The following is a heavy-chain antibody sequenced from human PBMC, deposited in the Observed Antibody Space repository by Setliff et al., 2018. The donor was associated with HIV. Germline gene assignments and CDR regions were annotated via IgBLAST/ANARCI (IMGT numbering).Heavy chain of an antibody. D-gene: IGHD6-19*01. V-gene: IGHV4-4*07. CDR3: ARGVAVAGGYWYFDL. CDR1: GGSISSYY. J-gene: IGHJ2*01. Sequence: SETLSLTCTVSGGSISSYYWSWIRQPAGKGLEWIGRIYTSGSTNYNPSFKSRLTMSLDPSKNQFSLKLRSVTAADTAVYYCARGVAVAGGYWYFDLWGRGALVTVSS. CDR2: IYTSGST.